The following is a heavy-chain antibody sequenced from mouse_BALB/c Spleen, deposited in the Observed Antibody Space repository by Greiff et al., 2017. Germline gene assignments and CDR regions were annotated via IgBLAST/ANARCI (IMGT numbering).Heavy chain of an antibody. CDR2: INPSTGYT. V-gene: IGHV1-7*01. CDR1: GYTFTSYW. J-gene: IGHJ3*01. Sequence: LQESGAELAKPGASVKMSCKASGYTFTSYWMHWVKQRPGQGLEWIGYINPSTGYTEYNQKFKDKATLTADKSSSTAYMQLSSLTSEDSAVYYCAREDYYGSSFAWFAYWGQGTLVTVSA. D-gene: IGHD1-1*01. CDR3: AREDYYGSSFAWFAY.